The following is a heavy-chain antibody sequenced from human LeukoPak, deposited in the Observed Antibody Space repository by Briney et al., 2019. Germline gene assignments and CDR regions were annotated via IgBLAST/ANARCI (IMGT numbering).Heavy chain of an antibody. Sequence: GGSLRLSCAASGFTFSSYGMHWVHQAPGKGLEWVAFIRYDGSNKYYADSVKGRFTISRDNSKNTLYLQMNSLRAEDTAVYYCAKTHGVYDYYYMDVWGKGTTVTVSS. CDR3: AKTHGVYDYYYMDV. CDR2: IRYDGSNK. CDR1: GFTFSSYG. J-gene: IGHJ6*03. D-gene: IGHD6-13*01. V-gene: IGHV3-30*02.